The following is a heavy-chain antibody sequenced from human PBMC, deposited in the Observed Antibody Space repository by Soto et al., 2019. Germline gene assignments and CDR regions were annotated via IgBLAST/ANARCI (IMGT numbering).Heavy chain of an antibody. D-gene: IGHD6-19*01. J-gene: IGHJ4*02. CDR3: ARVVAASLDY. Sequence: QVQLQESGPGLVKPSETLSLTCTGSGGSISRYYWTWIRQPPGKGLEWIGYVHYSGITSYNPTLKSRFNVSADTSKNQVSLNVTSVAAADTDVYYCARVVAASLDYWGQGALVTVSS. V-gene: IGHV4-59*01. CDR2: VHYSGIT. CDR1: GGSISRYY.